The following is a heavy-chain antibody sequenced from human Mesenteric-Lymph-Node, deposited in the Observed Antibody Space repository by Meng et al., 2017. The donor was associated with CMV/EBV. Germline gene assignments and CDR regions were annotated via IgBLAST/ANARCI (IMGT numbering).Heavy chain of an antibody. CDR2: IKQDGSEK. CDR1: GFTFSSYW. J-gene: IGHJ4*02. D-gene: IGHD6-19*01. Sequence: GESLKISCAASGFTFSSYWMSWVRQAPGKGLEWVANIKQDGSEKYYVDSVKGRFTISRDNAKNSLYLQMNSLRLEDTALYYCARETDSGWRGVDSWGQGTRVTVSS. V-gene: IGHV3-7*01. CDR3: ARETDSGWRGVDS.